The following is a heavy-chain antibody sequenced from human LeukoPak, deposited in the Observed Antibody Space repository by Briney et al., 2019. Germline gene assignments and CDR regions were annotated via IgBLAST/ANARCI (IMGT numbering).Heavy chain of an antibody. CDR1: GYYFTPLY. Sequence: GSSVPVSCMPSGYYFTPLYIHQLRQSPVPGLDLLRGFDREDAETIHAQKFQGRVRMTEDTLTDTAYMELSSLTSDDTAVYYCATSTGYTSSWSPDFDFWGQGTLVTVSS. CDR2: FDREDAET. J-gene: IGHJ4*02. CDR3: ATSTGYTSSWSPDFDF. D-gene: IGHD6-13*01. V-gene: IGHV1-24*01.